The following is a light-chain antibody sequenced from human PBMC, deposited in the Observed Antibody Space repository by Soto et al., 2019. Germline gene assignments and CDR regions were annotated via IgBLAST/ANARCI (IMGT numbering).Light chain of an antibody. CDR1: QGIGDT. Sequence: EIVMTQSPATLSVSPGEGATLSCRASQGIGDTLAWYQQKPGQTPRLLIYGASSRATGIPDRFSGSGSGTDFTLTISRLEPEDFAVYYCQQYGSSLLTFGGGTKVDIK. CDR2: GAS. J-gene: IGKJ4*01. V-gene: IGKV3-20*01. CDR3: QQYGSSLLT.